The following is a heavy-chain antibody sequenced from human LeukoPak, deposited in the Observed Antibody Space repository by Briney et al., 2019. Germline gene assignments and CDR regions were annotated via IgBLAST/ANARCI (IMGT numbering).Heavy chain of an antibody. CDR3: ASQMIHDFWSGYYTDY. Sequence: SETLSLTCTVSGGSISSGDYYWSWIRQPPGKGLEWIGYIYYSGSTYYNPSLKSRVTISVDTSKNQFSLKLSSMTAADTAVYYCASQMIHDFWSGYYTDYWGQGTLVTVSS. J-gene: IGHJ4*02. D-gene: IGHD3-3*01. CDR1: GGSISSGDYY. CDR2: IYYSGST. V-gene: IGHV4-30-4*08.